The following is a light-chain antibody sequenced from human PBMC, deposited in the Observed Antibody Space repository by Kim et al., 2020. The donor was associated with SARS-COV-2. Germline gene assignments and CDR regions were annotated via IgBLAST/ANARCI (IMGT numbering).Light chain of an antibody. CDR2: QDS. Sequence: TPGKTASITCSGDKLGDKYACWYQQKPRQPPVLVIYQDSQLPSGIPERFSGSNSGTTATLTLRGTQEMDEADYYCQAWDSSTVVFGGGTQLTVL. CDR3: QAWDSSTVV. CDR1: KLGDKY. V-gene: IGLV3-1*01. J-gene: IGLJ2*01.